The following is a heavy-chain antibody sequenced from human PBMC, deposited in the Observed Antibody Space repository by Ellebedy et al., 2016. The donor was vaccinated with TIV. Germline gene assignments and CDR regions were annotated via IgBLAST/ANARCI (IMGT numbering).Heavy chain of an antibody. J-gene: IGHJ4*02. D-gene: IGHD3-9*01. CDR3: ARGDTYSDILTAYFRPVDY. CDR2: INQSGGT. Sequence: SQTLSLTCXVYGESFSDYYLTWIRQPPGEGLEWIGEINQSGGTNYNPSLKSRATISVDTSKNQCSLKLTSVTAADTAVYYCARGDTYSDILTAYFRPVDYWGQGTLVTVSS. CDR1: GESFSDYY. V-gene: IGHV4-34*01.